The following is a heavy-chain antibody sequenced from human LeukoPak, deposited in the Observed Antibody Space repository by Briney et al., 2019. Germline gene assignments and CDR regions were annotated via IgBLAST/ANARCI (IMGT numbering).Heavy chain of an antibody. CDR1: GGSFSGYY. D-gene: IGHD6-13*01. Sequence: PSETLSLTCAVYGGSFSGYYWSWIRQPPGKGLEWIGEINHSGSTNYNPSLKSRVTISVDTSKNQFSLKLGSVTAADTAVYYCARTPSIAAALGGFVYWGQGTLVTVSS. CDR3: ARTPSIAAALGGFVY. CDR2: INHSGST. V-gene: IGHV4-34*01. J-gene: IGHJ4*02.